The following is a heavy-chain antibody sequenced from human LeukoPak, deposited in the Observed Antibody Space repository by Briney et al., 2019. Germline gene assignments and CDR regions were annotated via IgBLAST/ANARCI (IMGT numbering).Heavy chain of an antibody. D-gene: IGHD3-22*01. V-gene: IGHV3-30*18. J-gene: IGHJ4*02. Sequence: GGSLRLSCAASGFTFSSYGMHWVRQAPGKGLEWAAVISYDGSNKYYADSVKGRFTISRDNSKNTLYLQMNSLRAEDTAVYYCAKDRNSPYYYDSSGYYALDYWGQGTLVTVSS. CDR2: ISYDGSNK. CDR3: AKDRNSPYYYDSSGYYALDY. CDR1: GFTFSSYG.